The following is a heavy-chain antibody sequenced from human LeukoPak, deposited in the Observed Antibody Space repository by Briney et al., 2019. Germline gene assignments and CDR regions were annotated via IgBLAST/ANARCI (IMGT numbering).Heavy chain of an antibody. D-gene: IGHD2/OR15-2a*01. V-gene: IGHV3-30*18. J-gene: IGHJ4*02. CDR1: GFTFTSHG. CDR3: AKEEYGH. CDR2: ISYDGSNK. Sequence: GRSLSPSYPPAGFTFTSHGMRSASQEPVKGLEWVAVISYDGSNKYYADSVKGRFTISRDNSKNTLYLQMNSLRAEDTAVYYCAKEEYGHWGQGTLVTVSS.